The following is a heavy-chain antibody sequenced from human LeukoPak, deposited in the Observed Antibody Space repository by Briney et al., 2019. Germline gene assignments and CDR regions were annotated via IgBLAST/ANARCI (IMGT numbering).Heavy chain of an antibody. V-gene: IGHV1-8*01. CDR2: MNPENGDA. CDR1: GYTFSSYD. D-gene: IGHD1-26*01. CDR3: ARGVRGNFPSNWFDP. Sequence: ASVKLSCKASGYTFSSYDINWVRQATGQRLEWMGRMNPENGDAQYAQRFQGRVTMTRDTSISTAYMELSSLRSEDTALYYCARGVRGNFPSNWFDPWGQGTQVTVSS. J-gene: IGHJ5*02.